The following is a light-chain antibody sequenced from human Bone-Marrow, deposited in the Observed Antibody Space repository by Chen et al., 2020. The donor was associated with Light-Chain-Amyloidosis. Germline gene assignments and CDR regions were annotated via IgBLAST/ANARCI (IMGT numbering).Light chain of an antibody. J-gene: IGLJ3*02. Sequence: QSVLTQPPSASGTPGQRVTIPCSGTSSNIGSNTVNWYQQLPGTAPKLLIYSNNQGPSGVPDRFSGSKSGTSASLAISGLQSEVEADYYCAAWDDSLNGWVFGGGTKLTVL. CDR2: SNN. CDR1: SSNIGSNT. CDR3: AAWDDSLNGWV. V-gene: IGLV1-44*01.